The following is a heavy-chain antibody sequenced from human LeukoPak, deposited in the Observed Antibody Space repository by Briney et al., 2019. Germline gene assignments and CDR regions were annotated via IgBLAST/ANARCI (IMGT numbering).Heavy chain of an antibody. Sequence: SVKVSCKASGGTFSSDAISWVRQAPGQGLEWMGGIIPIFGTANYAQKFQGRVTITADESTSTAYMELSSLRSEDTAVYYCASAYGGNSGDDAFDIWGQGTMVTVSS. D-gene: IGHD4-23*01. V-gene: IGHV1-69*13. CDR3: ASAYGGNSGDDAFDI. CDR2: IIPIFGTA. J-gene: IGHJ3*02. CDR1: GGTFSSDA.